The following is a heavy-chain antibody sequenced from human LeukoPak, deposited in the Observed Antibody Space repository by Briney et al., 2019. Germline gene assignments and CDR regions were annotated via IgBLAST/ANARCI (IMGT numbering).Heavy chain of an antibody. CDR1: GGSFSGYY. Sequence: PSETLSLTCAVYGGSFSGYYWSWIRQPPGKGLEWIGEINHSGSTNYNPSLKSRVTISVDTSKNQFSLKLSYVTAADTAVYYCARSSRVLRYFDYWGQGTLVTVSS. J-gene: IGHJ4*02. V-gene: IGHV4-34*01. CDR3: ARSSRVLRYFDY. CDR2: INHSGST. D-gene: IGHD3-9*01.